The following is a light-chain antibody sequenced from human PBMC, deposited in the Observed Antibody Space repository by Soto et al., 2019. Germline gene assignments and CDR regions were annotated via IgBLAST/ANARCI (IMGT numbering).Light chain of an antibody. Sequence: DLQMTQSPSSLSASVGDRVTITCRASQSISSYLHWYQQKPGKAPKLLIYAASSLQSGVPSRFSGSGSGTDFTLTISRLEPEDFAVYYCQQYGSPPLTFGGGTKVDIK. J-gene: IGKJ4*01. V-gene: IGKV1-39*01. CDR1: QSISSY. CDR2: AAS. CDR3: QQYGSPPLT.